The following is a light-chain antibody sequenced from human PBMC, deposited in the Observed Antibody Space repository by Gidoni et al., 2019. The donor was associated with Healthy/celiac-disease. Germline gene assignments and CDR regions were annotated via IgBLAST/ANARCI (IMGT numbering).Light chain of an antibody. CDR2: AAS. V-gene: IGKV1-8*01. CDR3: QQYYSYPGT. CDR1: QGISSY. Sequence: AIRITQSPSSLSASTGDRVTITCRASQGISSYLAWYQQKPGKAPKLLIYAASTLQSGVPSRFSGSGSGTDFTLTISCLQSEDFATYYRQQYYSYPGTFGGGTKVEIK. J-gene: IGKJ4*01.